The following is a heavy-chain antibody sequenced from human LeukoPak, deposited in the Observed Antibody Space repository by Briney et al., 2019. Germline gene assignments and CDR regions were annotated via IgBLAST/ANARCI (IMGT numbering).Heavy chain of an antibody. Sequence: GGSLRLSCAASGFTFSSYAMHWVRQAPGKGLEWVAIISYDGSNKYYADSVKGRFTISRDNSKNTLYLQMNSLRAEDTAVYYCARDISSGIAVATLLDDWGQGTLVTVSS. V-gene: IGHV3-30*04. CDR3: ARDISSGIAVATLLDD. J-gene: IGHJ4*02. CDR2: ISYDGSNK. D-gene: IGHD6-19*01. CDR1: GFTFSSYA.